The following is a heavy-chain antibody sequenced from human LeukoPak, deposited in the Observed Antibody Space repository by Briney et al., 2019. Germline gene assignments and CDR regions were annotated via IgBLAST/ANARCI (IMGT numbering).Heavy chain of an antibody. Sequence: GGSLRLSCAASGFSFSSWWMSWVRQAPGKGLEWVANIKQDGNEKYYVDSVKGRFTISRDNDKNSLYLQMNSLRAENTAVYYCVREDRSCYYYWGQGTLVTVSS. CDR2: IKQDGNEK. D-gene: IGHD2-15*01. J-gene: IGHJ4*02. CDR3: VREDRSCYYY. CDR1: GFSFSSWW. V-gene: IGHV3-7*03.